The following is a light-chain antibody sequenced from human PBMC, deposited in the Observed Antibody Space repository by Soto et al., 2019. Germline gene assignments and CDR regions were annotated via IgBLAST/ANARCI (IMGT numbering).Light chain of an antibody. Sequence: DIQMTQSPSTLSASVRDRVIITCRASQNISKWLAWYQQKPGRAPKSLMYEASILESGVPARFSGSGSGTEFTLTISSLQPDDFATYYCQHYNGQYTFGQGTKLEIK. CDR3: QHYNGQYT. V-gene: IGKV1-5*03. CDR2: EAS. CDR1: QNISKW. J-gene: IGKJ2*01.